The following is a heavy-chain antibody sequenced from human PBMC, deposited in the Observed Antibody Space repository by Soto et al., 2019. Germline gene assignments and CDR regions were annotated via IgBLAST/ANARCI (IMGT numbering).Heavy chain of an antibody. Sequence: GGSLRLSCAASGFTFSSYAMSWVRQAPGKGLEWVSAISSSGSSTYYADSVKGRFTVSRDNSKNTLYLQMNSLRAEDTALYYCAKAASQQLVHFDYWGQATLVTVSS. J-gene: IGHJ4*02. CDR1: GFTFSSYA. D-gene: IGHD6-13*01. V-gene: IGHV3-23*01. CDR3: AKAASQQLVHFDY. CDR2: ISSSGSST.